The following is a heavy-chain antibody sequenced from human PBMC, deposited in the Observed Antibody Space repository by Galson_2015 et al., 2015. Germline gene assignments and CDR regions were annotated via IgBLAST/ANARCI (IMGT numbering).Heavy chain of an antibody. CDR3: AKDNEGYCSDGHCYSYYYYGMDV. CDR1: GFTFSSCG. J-gene: IGHJ6*02. CDR2: ISAEGRIK. V-gene: IGHV3-30*18. Sequence: SLRLSCAACGFTFSSCGMHWVRQAPGKGLEWVALISAEGRIKEYADSVKGRFTISRDNSKTTLSLQMNSMRAEDTAIYYCAKDNEGYCSDGHCYSYYYYGMDVWGQGTTVTVSS. D-gene: IGHD2-15*01.